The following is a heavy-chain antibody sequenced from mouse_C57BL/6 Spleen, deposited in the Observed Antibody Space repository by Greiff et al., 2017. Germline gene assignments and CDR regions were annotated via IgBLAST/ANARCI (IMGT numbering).Heavy chain of an antibody. CDR1: GYSITSDY. CDR2: ISYSGST. D-gene: IGHD1-1*01. CDR3: ARSPITTVVAKGLWYFDV. Sequence: EVQGVESGPGLAKPSQTLSLTCSVTGYSITSDYWNWIRKFPGNKLEYMGYISYSGSTYYNPSLKSRISITRDTSKNQYYLQLNSVTTEDTATYYGARSPITTVVAKGLWYFDVWGTGTTVTVSS. V-gene: IGHV3-8*01. J-gene: IGHJ1*03.